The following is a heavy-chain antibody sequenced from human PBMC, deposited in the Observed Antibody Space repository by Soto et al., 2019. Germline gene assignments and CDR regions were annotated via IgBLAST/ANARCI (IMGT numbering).Heavy chain of an antibody. CDR2: TYYTSKWNN. CDR3: SGAESPDTAYFSLC. D-gene: IGHD1-26*01. V-gene: IGHV6-1*01. Sequence: SQTLSLTCAISGDSVSRSSAVWNWIRQSPSRGLEWLGRTYYTSKWNNYYAVSVKSRITINADTSKNQFSLQLNSVTPEDSAVYYCSGAESPDTAYFSLCWGQGTSVTVSS. CDR1: GDSVSRSSAV. J-gene: IGHJ4*02.